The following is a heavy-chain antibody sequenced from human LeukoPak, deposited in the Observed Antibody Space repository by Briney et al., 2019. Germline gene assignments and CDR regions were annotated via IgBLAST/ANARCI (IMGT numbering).Heavy chain of an antibody. CDR3: ARGFYSPAY. Sequence: PSETLSLTCTVSGGSINSDYWRWIRQPTGKGLVWVGYIYYSGRSSYNPSLKSRVTMSVDTSKNQFSLKLSSVTAADTAIYYCARGFYSPAYWGQGTLVTVSS. V-gene: IGHV4-59*01. D-gene: IGHD4-11*01. CDR2: IYYSGRS. J-gene: IGHJ4*02. CDR1: GGSINSDY.